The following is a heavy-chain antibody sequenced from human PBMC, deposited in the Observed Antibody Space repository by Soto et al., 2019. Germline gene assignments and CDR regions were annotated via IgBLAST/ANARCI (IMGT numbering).Heavy chain of an antibody. D-gene: IGHD4-4*01. CDR3: ATENYSNYENGMDV. V-gene: IGHV1-24*01. Sequence: ASVKVSCKVSGYTLTELSMHWVRQAPGKGLEWMGGFDPEDGETIYAQKFQGRVTMTEDTSTDTAYMELSSLRSEDTAVYYCATENYSNYENGMDVWGQGTTVTVSS. J-gene: IGHJ6*02. CDR2: FDPEDGET. CDR1: GYTLTELS.